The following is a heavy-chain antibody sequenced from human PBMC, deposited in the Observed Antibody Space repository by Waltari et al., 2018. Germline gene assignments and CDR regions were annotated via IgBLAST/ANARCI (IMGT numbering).Heavy chain of an antibody. CDR3: ARARDGYNADY. Sequence: VQLVESGGGVVQPGRSLRLSCAASGFTLSSYEMNWVRQAPGKGLEWVSYISSSGSTIYYADSVKGRFTISGDNAKNSLYLQMNSLRAEDTAVYYCARARDGYNADYWGQGTLVTVSS. CDR2: ISSSGSTI. J-gene: IGHJ4*02. V-gene: IGHV3-48*03. CDR1: GFTLSSYE. D-gene: IGHD5-12*01.